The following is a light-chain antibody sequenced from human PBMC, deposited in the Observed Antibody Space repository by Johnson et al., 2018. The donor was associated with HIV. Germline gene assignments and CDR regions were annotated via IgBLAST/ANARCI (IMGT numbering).Light chain of an antibody. V-gene: IGLV1-51*01. J-gene: IGLJ1*01. Sequence: VLTQPPSVSAAPGQKVTISCSGSSSNLGNNYVSWYQQVPGTAPKLLIYDNNKRPSGIPDRFSGSKSGTSAPLGITGPQPGDEADYYCGTWDSSLSAHVFGTGTKVTVL. CDR1: SSNLGNNY. CDR3: GTWDSSLSAHV. CDR2: DNN.